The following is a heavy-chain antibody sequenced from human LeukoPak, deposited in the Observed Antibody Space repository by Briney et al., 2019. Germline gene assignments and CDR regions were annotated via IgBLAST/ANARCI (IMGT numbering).Heavy chain of an antibody. V-gene: IGHV3-23*01. D-gene: IGHD2-15*01. Sequence: EGSLRLSCEAPGFTFSSYAMSWVRQAPGKGLEWVSGVSGSGGGTYYTDSVKGRFTISRDNSKNTLFLQMNSLRVEDTAVYYCATLRGRGAYACSGASCYSYWGQGTLVTVSP. J-gene: IGHJ4*02. CDR3: ATLRGRGAYACSGASCYSY. CDR2: VSGSGGGT. CDR1: GFTFSSYA.